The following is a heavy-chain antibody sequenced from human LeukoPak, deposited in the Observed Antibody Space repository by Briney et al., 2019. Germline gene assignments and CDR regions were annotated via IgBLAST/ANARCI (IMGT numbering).Heavy chain of an antibody. CDR1: GFTFSSYA. CDR2: ISYDGSNK. CDR3: ARVHHTYSSSPLFDY. Sequence: GGSLRLSCAASGFTFSSYAMHWGRQAPGKGLEWVAVISYDGSNKYYADSVKGRFTISRDNSNNTLYLQMNSLRAEDTAVYYGARVHHTYSSSPLFDYWGQGTLVTVSS. D-gene: IGHD6-6*01. V-gene: IGHV3-30-3*01. J-gene: IGHJ4*02.